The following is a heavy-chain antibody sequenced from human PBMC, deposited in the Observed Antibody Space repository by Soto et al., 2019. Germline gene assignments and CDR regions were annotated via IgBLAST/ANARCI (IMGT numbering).Heavy chain of an antibody. D-gene: IGHD6-19*01. CDR2: IYYSGST. Sequence: ASETLSLTCTFSGGSISSSCYYWGWIRQPPGKGLEWIGSIYYSGSTYYNPSLKSRVTISVDTSKNQFSLKLSSVTAADTAVYYCASRREWLVEYYFDYWGQGTLVTVSS. CDR1: GGSISSSCYY. CDR3: ASRREWLVEYYFDY. J-gene: IGHJ4*02. V-gene: IGHV4-39*01.